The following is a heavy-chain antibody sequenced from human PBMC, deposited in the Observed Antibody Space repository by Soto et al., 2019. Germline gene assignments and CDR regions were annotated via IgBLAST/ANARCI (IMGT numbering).Heavy chain of an antibody. V-gene: IGHV1-69*12. J-gene: IGHJ4*02. CDR1: GGTFSSNA. D-gene: IGHD5-18*01. CDR2: IIPIFGTA. CDR3: ATGGHGYSSATRFYFEF. Sequence: QVQLVQSGAEVKKPGSSVKVTCNASGGTFSSNAISWVRQAPGQGLEWMGGIIPIFGTAHYAQKFQGRVTITADESTSTSSMELSILKSEDTAVYYCATGGHGYSSATRFYFEFWGQGTLVTVSS.